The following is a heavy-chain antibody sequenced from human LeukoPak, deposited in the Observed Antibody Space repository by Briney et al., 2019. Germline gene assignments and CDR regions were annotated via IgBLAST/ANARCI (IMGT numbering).Heavy chain of an antibody. J-gene: IGHJ4*02. Sequence: GGSLRLSCAASGLTFNSYSMTWVRQAPGKELEWVSAISGSGGRTYYADSVKGRFTISRDNSKNTLYLQMNSLRAEDTAVYYCAGVVPVAIQLPAFECWGQGTLVTVSS. CDR2: ISGSGGRT. D-gene: IGHD2-2*02. CDR3: AGVVPVAIQLPAFEC. V-gene: IGHV3-23*01. CDR1: GLTFNSYS.